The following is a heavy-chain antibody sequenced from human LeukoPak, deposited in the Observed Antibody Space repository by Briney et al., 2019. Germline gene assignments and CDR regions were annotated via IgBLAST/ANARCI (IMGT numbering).Heavy chain of an antibody. J-gene: IGHJ5*02. CDR1: GGSFSGHY. CDR2: INHSGST. D-gene: IGHD2-15*01. V-gene: IGHV4-34*01. Sequence: PSETLSLTCAVYGGSFSGHYWSWIRQPPGKGLEWIGEINHSGSTNYNPSLKSRVTISVDTSKNQFSLKLSSVTAADTAVYYCARERTVSGGSYTWGQGTLVTVSS. CDR3: ARERTVSGGSYT.